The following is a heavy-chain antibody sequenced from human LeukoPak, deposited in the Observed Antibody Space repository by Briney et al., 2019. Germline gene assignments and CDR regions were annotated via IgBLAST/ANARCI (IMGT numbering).Heavy chain of an antibody. V-gene: IGHV1-69*13. CDR2: IIPIFGTA. J-gene: IGHJ4*02. D-gene: IGHD3-22*01. Sequence: ASVKVSCKASGGTFSSYAISWVRQAPGQGLEWMGGIIPIFGTANYAQKFQGRVTITADESTSTAYVELSSLRSEDTAVYYCAREDYYDSCGYYLLGYWGQGTLVTVSS. CDR1: GGTFSSYA. CDR3: AREDYYDSCGYYLLGY.